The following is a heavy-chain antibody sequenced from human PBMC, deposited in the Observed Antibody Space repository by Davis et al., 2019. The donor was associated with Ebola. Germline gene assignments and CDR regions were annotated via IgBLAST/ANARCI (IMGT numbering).Heavy chain of an antibody. Sequence: SETLSLTCAVYGGSFSGYYWSWIRQPPGKGLEWIGYIYYSGSTNYNPSLKSRVTISVDTSKNQFSLKLSSVTPEDTAVYYCARSGSVDIVATTRRGNYYYGMDVWGQGTTVTVSS. J-gene: IGHJ6*02. V-gene: IGHV4-59*12. D-gene: IGHD5-12*01. CDR1: GGSFSGYY. CDR3: ARSGSVDIVATTRRGNYYYGMDV. CDR2: IYYSGST.